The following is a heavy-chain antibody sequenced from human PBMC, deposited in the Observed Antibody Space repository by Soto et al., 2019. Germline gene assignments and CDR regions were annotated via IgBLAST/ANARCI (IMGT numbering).Heavy chain of an antibody. CDR2: ISGSSSNI. CDR3: ARDPSRGSDWARYLDL. D-gene: IGHD1-26*01. CDR1: GFSFSNYA. J-gene: IGHJ2*01. V-gene: IGHV3-48*01. Sequence: EVQLVESGGGLVQPGGSLRLSCAASGFSFSNYAMDWVRQAPGKGLEWVSYISGSSSNIRYADSVKGRFTISRDNAKSSGDLQMSSLRADDTAVYYCARDPSRGSDWARYLDLWGRGTLVTVSS.